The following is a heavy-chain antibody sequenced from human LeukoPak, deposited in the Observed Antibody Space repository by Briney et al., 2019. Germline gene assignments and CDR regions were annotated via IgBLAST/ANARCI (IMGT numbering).Heavy chain of an antibody. Sequence: GGSLRLSCAASEFTFSSYSMNWVRQAPGKGLEWVSYITNSGNSKSYADSVKGRFTISRDNAKNSLYLQMNSLRAEDTALYYCAKDIGFGEIVRAFDIWGQGTMVTVSS. V-gene: IGHV3-48*04. J-gene: IGHJ3*02. CDR2: ITNSGNSK. CDR3: AKDIGFGEIVRAFDI. CDR1: EFTFSSYS. D-gene: IGHD3-10*01.